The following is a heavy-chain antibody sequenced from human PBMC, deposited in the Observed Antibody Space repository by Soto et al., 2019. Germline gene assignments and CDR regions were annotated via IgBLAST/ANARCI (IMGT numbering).Heavy chain of an antibody. D-gene: IGHD1-26*01. CDR1: GGSITNSY. V-gene: IGHV4-59*08. CDR3: ARGRCFDP. CDR2: IYYSGST. J-gene: IGHJ5*02. Sequence: QVQLQESGPGLVKPSETLSLTCTVSGGSITNSYLSWIRQPPGKGLEWIGYIYYSGSTNYNPSLKSRVTISENTSQNQFSLNLTSVTAEDTAVYYCARGRCFDPWAQGSMVTVSS.